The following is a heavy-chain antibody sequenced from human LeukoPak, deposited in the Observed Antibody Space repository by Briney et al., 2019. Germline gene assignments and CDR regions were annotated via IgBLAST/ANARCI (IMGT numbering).Heavy chain of an antibody. D-gene: IGHD6-13*01. CDR1: GFTFSNYW. J-gene: IGHJ6*03. Sequence: GGSLRLSCAASGFTFSNYWMSWVRQAPGKGLEWVANIKQDESEKYYVESVKGRFTISRDNAKNSLYLQMNSLRAEDTAVYYCARLPRCIAAAGCYYYYMDVWGKGTTVTVSS. CDR3: ARLPRCIAAAGCYYYYMDV. V-gene: IGHV3-7*01. CDR2: IKQDESEK.